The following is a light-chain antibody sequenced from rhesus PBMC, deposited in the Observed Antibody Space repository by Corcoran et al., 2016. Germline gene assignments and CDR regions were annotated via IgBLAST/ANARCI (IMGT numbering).Light chain of an antibody. J-gene: IGKJ3*01. Sequence: DIQMTQSPSSLSASVGDTVTITCRASQDIANYLAWYQQKPGKAPEPLVYYASNLESGVPSRFSGGGSGTDFTLTISSLHPENFAIYYCQQNKTYPITFGPGTKLDIK. V-gene: IGKV1S14*01. CDR2: YAS. CDR1: QDIANY. CDR3: QQNKTYPIT.